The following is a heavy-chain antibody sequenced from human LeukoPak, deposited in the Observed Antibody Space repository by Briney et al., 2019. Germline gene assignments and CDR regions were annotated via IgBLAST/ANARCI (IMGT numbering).Heavy chain of an antibody. CDR2: IYHSGRT. Sequence: SETLSLTCTVSGYSISSGYYWGWIRQPPGKGLEWIGSIYHSGRTFYNPSLKSRVTISVDTSKNQFSLKLSSVTAADTAVYYCAGESTVIYNWFDPWGQGTLVTVSS. J-gene: IGHJ5*02. V-gene: IGHV4-38-2*02. CDR3: AGESTVIYNWFDP. CDR1: GYSISSGYY. D-gene: IGHD4-17*01.